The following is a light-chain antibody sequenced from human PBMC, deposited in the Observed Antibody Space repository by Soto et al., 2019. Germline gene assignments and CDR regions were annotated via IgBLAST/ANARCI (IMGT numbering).Light chain of an antibody. V-gene: IGLV4-60*02. CDR3: ETWDSNTHTV. CDR2: LEGSGSY. CDR1: SGHSSYI. J-gene: IGLJ3*02. Sequence: QSVLTQSSSASASLGSSVKLTCTLSSGHSSYIIAWHQQQPGKAPRYLMKLEGSGSYNKGSGVPDRFSGSSSGAERYLTISNLQFEDEADYYRETWDSNTHTVFGGGTKLTVL.